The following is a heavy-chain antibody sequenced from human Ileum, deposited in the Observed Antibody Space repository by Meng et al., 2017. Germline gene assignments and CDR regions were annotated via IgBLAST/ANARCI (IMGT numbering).Heavy chain of an antibody. Sequence: SGAASGFTFSSYAMHWVRQAPGKGLEWVAVISYDGSNKYYADSVKGRFTISRDNSKNTLYLQMNSLRAEDTAVYYCASELLWFGELGKFDYWGQETLVTVSS. CDR3: ASELLWFGELGKFDY. D-gene: IGHD3-10*01. CDR2: ISYDGSNK. CDR1: GFTFSSYA. J-gene: IGHJ4*02. V-gene: IGHV3-30*01.